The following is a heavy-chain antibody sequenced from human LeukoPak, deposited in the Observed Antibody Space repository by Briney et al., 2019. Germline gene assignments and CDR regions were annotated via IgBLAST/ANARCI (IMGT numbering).Heavy chain of an antibody. D-gene: IGHD2-2*01. CDR1: SGSISNYH. CDR2: IYHTGST. J-gene: IGHJ4*02. CDR3: ARDTYRYCTSTSCGLYYFDY. V-gene: IGHV4-59*01. Sequence: SETLSLTCTVSSGSISNYHWSWIRQPPGKGLEWIGYIYHTGSTNYNPSLKSRVTISVDTSKNQFSLKLSSMSAADTAVYYCARDTYRYCTSTSCGLYYFDYWGQGILVTVSS.